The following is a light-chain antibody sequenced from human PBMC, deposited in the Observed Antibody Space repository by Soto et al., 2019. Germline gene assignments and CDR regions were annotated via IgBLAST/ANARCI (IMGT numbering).Light chain of an antibody. V-gene: IGKV3-15*01. CDR1: QNVNSN. CDR3: QQYNTLYT. Sequence: EIAMTQSPATLSVSPGERATLSCRASQNVNSNLAWYQQKPGHAPSLLMYNVSTRATGVPARFSGSGSGTEFTITILSLQSEDSANYYCQQYNTLYTFGQGTKLDIK. J-gene: IGKJ2*01. CDR2: NVS.